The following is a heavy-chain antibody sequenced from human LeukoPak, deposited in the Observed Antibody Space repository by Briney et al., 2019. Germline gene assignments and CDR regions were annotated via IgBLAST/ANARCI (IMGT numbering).Heavy chain of an antibody. J-gene: IGHJ5*02. CDR1: GGSISSYY. Sequence: SETLSLTCTASGGSISSYYWSWIRQPPGKGLEWIGYIYYSGSTNYNPSLKSRVTISVDTSKNQFSLKLSSVTAADTAVYYCARSDYGDYSRSDFDPWGQGTLVTVSS. V-gene: IGHV4-59*01. D-gene: IGHD4-17*01. CDR2: IYYSGST. CDR3: ARSDYGDYSRSDFDP.